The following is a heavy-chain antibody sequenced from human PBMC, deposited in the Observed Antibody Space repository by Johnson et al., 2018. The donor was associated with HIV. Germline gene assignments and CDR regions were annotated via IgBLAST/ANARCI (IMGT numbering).Heavy chain of an antibody. V-gene: IGHV3-30*03. CDR3: ARDWSSWYTVDAFDI. D-gene: IGHD6-13*01. Sequence: QVQLVEYGGGVVQPGRSLRLSCAASGFIFSSYGMHWVRQAPGKGLEWVAVISYDGSNKYYADSVKGRFTISRDNSKNTLYLQMNSLSAEDTAVYCCARDWSSWYTVDAFDIWGQGTMVTVSS. CDR2: ISYDGSNK. CDR1: GFIFSSYG. J-gene: IGHJ3*02.